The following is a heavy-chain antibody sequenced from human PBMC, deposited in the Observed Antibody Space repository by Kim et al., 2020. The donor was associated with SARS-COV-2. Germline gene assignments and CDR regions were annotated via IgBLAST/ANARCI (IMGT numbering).Heavy chain of an antibody. CDR3: AKDMWNYYGSGSLPDYCGMDV. Sequence: GGSLRLSCAASGFTFSSYAMSWVRQAPGKGLEWVSAISGSGGSTYYADSVKGRFTISRDNSKNTLYLQMNSLRAEDTAVYYCAKDMWNYYGSGSLPDYCGMDVWGQGTTVTVSS. J-gene: IGHJ6*02. CDR1: GFTFSSYA. D-gene: IGHD3-10*01. V-gene: IGHV3-23*01. CDR2: ISGSGGST.